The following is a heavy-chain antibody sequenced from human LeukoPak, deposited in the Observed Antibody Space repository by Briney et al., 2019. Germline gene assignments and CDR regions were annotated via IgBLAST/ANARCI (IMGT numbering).Heavy chain of an antibody. Sequence: PSETLSLTCTVSGGSISSSSYYWGWIRQATGKGLEWIGSIYYSGSNYYNPSLRSLVTVSVDTSKNQFSLNLSSVTAADTAVYYCARRRLGWYSVDYWGRGTLVTVSS. CDR1: GGSISSSSYY. J-gene: IGHJ4*02. D-gene: IGHD6-19*01. CDR3: ARRRLGWYSVDY. CDR2: IYYSGSN. V-gene: IGHV4-39*01.